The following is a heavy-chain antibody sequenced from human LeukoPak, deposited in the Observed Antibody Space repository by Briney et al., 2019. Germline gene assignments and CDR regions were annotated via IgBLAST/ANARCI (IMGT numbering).Heavy chain of an antibody. CDR3: ARDQYYDFWSGYSNWFDP. Sequence: RASVKVSCKASGYTFTSYGISWVRQAPGQGLEWMGWISAYNGNTNYAQKLQGRVTMTTDTSTSTAYMELRSLRSDDTAVYYCARDQYYDFWSGYSNWFDPWGQGTLVTVSP. D-gene: IGHD3-3*01. CDR1: GYTFTSYG. J-gene: IGHJ5*02. V-gene: IGHV1-18*01. CDR2: ISAYNGNT.